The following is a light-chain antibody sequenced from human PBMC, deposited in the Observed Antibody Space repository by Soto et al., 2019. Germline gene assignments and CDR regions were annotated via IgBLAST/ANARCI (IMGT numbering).Light chain of an antibody. CDR3: QAANSFT. CDR1: QPVSSW. CDR2: AIS. Sequence: DIQMTQSPSSVSASVGDRVTITCRASQPVSSWLAWYQQKPGEAPKLLIYAISSLQTGVPSRFSGSGSGTDFTLTISSLQPEDFASYYCQAANSFTFGGGTKVEIK. V-gene: IGKV1-12*02. J-gene: IGKJ4*01.